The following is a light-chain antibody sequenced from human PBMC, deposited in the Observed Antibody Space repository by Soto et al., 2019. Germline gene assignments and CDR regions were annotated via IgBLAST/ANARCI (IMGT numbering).Light chain of an antibody. CDR1: QSLSGNY. V-gene: IGKV3-20*01. CDR2: RAS. CDR3: QHYGASPWT. J-gene: IGKJ1*01. Sequence: NVLTQSPGTLSLSPREIATLSWRASQSLSGNYLAWYQQKPGQAPRVLIYRASSRATGISDRFSGSGSGTDFTLTISRLEPEDFAVYYCQHYGASPWTFGQGTKVDIK.